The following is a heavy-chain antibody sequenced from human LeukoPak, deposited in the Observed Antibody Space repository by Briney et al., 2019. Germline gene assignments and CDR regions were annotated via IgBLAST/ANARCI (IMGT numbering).Heavy chain of an antibody. CDR1: GFTFSSYG. D-gene: IGHD3-10*01. J-gene: IGHJ4*02. Sequence: GGSLRLSCAASGFTFSSYGMHWVRQAPGKGLEWVAVISYDGSNKYYADSVKGRFTISRDNSKNTLYLQMNSLRAEDTAVYYCARALRVTFTPGGYWGQGTLVTVSS. CDR2: ISYDGSNK. V-gene: IGHV3-30*03. CDR3: ARALRVTFTPGGY.